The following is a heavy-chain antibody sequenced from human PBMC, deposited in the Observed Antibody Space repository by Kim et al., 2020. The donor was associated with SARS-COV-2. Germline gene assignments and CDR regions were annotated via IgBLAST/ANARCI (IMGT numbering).Heavy chain of an antibody. CDR3: ARVRGPYYYDSSGYTP. J-gene: IGHJ5*02. V-gene: IGHV4-34*01. D-gene: IGHD3-22*01. CDR1: GGSFSGYY. Sequence: SETLSLTCAVYGGSFSGYYWSWIRQPPGKGLEWIGEINHSGSTNYNPSLKSRVTISVDTSKNQFSLKLSSVTAADTAVYYCARVRGPYYYDSSGYTPWGQGTLVTVSS. CDR2: INHSGST.